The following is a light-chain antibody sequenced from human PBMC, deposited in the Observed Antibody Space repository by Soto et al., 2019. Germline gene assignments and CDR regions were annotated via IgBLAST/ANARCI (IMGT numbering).Light chain of an antibody. J-gene: IGKJ4*01. CDR2: DAS. Sequence: VMTQSPDSLAVSLGERATLSCRASQSVSGYLAWYQQKPGQAPRLLIYDASNRATGIPARFSGSGSGTDFTLTITSLEPEDFAVYYCQQRSNWPSTFGGGTKVEI. CDR3: QQRSNWPST. V-gene: IGKV3-11*01. CDR1: QSVSGY.